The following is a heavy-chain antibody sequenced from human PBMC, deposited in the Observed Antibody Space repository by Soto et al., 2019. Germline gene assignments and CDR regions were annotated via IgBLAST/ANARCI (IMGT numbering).Heavy chain of an antibody. D-gene: IGHD4-17*01. Sequence: GGSLRLSCEASGFSFSDFAIHWVRQTPGKGLERVAIILHDGTKKYYADSVKGRFTISRDNSKNTLYLQMNSLRAEDTAVYYCARETTVTTSGYWGQGTLVTVSS. J-gene: IGHJ4*02. CDR2: ILHDGTKK. CDR1: GFSFSDFA. V-gene: IGHV3-30-3*01. CDR3: ARETTVTTSGY.